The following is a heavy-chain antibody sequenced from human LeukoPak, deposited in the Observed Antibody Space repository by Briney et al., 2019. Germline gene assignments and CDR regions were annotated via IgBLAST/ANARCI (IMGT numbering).Heavy chain of an antibody. V-gene: IGHV4-38-2*02. Sequence: SETLSLTCTVSGYSISSGYYWGWIRQPPGKGLEWIGSIYHSGSTYYNPSLKSRVTISVDTSKNQFSLKLSSVTAADTAVYYCARRPAYYYGSGGYSTFDYWGQGTLVTVSS. D-gene: IGHD3-10*01. J-gene: IGHJ4*02. CDR2: IYHSGST. CDR1: GYSISSGYY. CDR3: ARRPAYYYGSGGYSTFDY.